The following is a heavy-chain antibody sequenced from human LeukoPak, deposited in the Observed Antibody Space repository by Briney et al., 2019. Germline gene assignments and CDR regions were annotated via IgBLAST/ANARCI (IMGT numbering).Heavy chain of an antibody. CDR1: GYTFTGYY. J-gene: IGHJ4*02. D-gene: IGHD3-9*01. V-gene: IGHV1-18*04. CDR2: ISAYNGNT. Sequence: ASVKVSCKASGYTFTGYYMHWVRQAPGQGLEWMGWISAYNGNTNYAQKLQGRVTMTTDTSTSTAYMELRSLRSDDTAVYYCARGRYYDILTGYTIDYWGQGTLVTVSS. CDR3: ARGRYYDILTGYTIDY.